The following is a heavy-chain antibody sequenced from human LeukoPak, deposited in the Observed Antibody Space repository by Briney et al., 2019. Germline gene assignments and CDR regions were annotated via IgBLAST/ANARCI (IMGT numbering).Heavy chain of an antibody. CDR1: GFTFSSYG. D-gene: IGHD2-21*02. Sequence: PGGSLRLSCAASGFTFSSYGMHWVRQAPGRGLEWVAVIWYDGSNKYYADSVKGRFTISRDNSKNTLYLQMNSLRAEDTAVYYCARDDLAYCGGDCYSSFDYWGQGTLVTVSS. V-gene: IGHV3-33*01. J-gene: IGHJ4*02. CDR2: IWYDGSNK. CDR3: ARDDLAYCGGDCYSSFDY.